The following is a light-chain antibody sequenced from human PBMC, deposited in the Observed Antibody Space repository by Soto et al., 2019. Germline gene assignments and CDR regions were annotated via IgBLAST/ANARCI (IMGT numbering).Light chain of an antibody. CDR1: FSNIGAGIS. J-gene: IGLJ1*01. Sequence: QSVLTQPPSVSGAPGQTVTISCTGGFSNIGAGISVHWYQHLPGTAPKLLIYGDVNRPSGVSDRFSGSKSGTSASLAITGLQPEDEADYYCQSYDSGLTDSYVFGAGTKLTVL. CDR2: GDV. V-gene: IGLV1-40*01. CDR3: QSYDSGLTDSYV.